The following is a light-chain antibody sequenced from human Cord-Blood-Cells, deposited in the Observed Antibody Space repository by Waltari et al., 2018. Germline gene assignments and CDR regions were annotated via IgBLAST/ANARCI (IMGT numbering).Light chain of an antibody. V-gene: IGKV1-39*01. CDR2: AAS. CDR3: QHSYSTPQGLT. J-gene: IGKJ4*01. CDR1: QSIRSY. Sequence: DIQMTQSPSSLSASVGDRVTITCRASQSIRSYLNWYQQKPGKAPKLLIYAASSLQSGVPSRFSGSGSGTDFTLTISSLQPEDFATYYCQHSYSTPQGLTFGGGTKVEIK.